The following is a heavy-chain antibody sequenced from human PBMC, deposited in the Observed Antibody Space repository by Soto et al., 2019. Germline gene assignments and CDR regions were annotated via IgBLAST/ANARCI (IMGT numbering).Heavy chain of an antibody. D-gene: IGHD6-19*01. CDR3: ARSSSSGCEFGI. J-gene: IGHJ3*02. CDR2: ISSTGRTI. CDR1: GVSVSNYA. Sequence: STRLACAACGVSVSNYAMSWALQDPGKGLEWVSYISSTGRTIYYAASVKGRFTVSRDNAQNSLSLKLNSLRVEDTAVYYCARSSSSGCEFGIWG. V-gene: IGHV3-11*01.